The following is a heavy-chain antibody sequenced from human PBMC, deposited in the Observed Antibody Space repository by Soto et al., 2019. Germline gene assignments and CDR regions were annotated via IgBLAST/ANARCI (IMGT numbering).Heavy chain of an antibody. CDR1: GFTLSDYY. J-gene: IGHJ5*02. D-gene: IGHD3-10*01. V-gene: IGHV3-11*01. Sequence: SLRLSFAASGFTLSDYYMSWIRQAPGKGLEWVSYISSSGSTIYYADSVKGRFTISRDNAKNSLYLQMNSLRAEDTAVYYCASGSLGFGELFTWGQGTLVTVSS. CDR3: ASGSLGFGELFT. CDR2: ISSSGSTI.